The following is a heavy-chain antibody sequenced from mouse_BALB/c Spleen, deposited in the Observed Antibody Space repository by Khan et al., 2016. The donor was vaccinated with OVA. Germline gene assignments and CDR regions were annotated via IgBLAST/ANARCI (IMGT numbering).Heavy chain of an antibody. CDR2: MSSGSSTI. Sequence: EVMLVESGGGLVQPGGSRKLSCAASGFTFSSFGMHWVRQAPKQGLEWVAYMSSGSSTIYYVDTVKGRFTISRDNPKNTLFLQMTSLRSAEPAMFYLARAGGNFHWYFDVWGAETSVTVSS. J-gene: IGHJ1*01. V-gene: IGHV5-17*02. CDR3: ARAGGNFHWYFDV. D-gene: IGHD2-1*01. CDR1: GFTFSSFG.